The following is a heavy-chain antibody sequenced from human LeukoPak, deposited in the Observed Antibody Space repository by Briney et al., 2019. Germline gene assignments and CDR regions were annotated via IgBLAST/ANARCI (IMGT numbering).Heavy chain of an antibody. CDR1: GYSFISYG. D-gene: IGHD5-12*01. CDR2: IWYDGSNK. Sequence: GGSLRLSCAASGYSFISYGMHWVRQAPGKGLEWVALIWYDGSNKYYADSVKGRFTISRDNSKNTLYLQMGSLRAEDTAVYYCARVDGGYSGYFDYWGQGTLVTVSS. J-gene: IGHJ4*02. V-gene: IGHV3-33*01. CDR3: ARVDGGYSGYFDY.